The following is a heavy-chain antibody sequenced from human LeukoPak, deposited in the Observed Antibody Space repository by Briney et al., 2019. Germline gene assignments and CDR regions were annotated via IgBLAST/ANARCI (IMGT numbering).Heavy chain of an antibody. CDR3: ARDGLRFLEWLSFGAFDI. J-gene: IGHJ3*02. CDR1: GYTFTGYY. D-gene: IGHD3-3*01. Sequence: ASVKVSCKASGYTFTGYYMHWVRQAPGQGLEWMGWINPNSGGTNYAQKFQGRVTMTRDTSISTAYMELSRLRSDDTAVYYCARDGLRFLEWLSFGAFDIWGQGTMVTVSS. V-gene: IGHV1-2*02. CDR2: INPNSGGT.